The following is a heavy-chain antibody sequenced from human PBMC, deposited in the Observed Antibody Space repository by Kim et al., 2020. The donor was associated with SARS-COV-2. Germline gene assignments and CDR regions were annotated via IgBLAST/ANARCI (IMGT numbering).Heavy chain of an antibody. CDR1: GGSISSSSYY. J-gene: IGHJ4*02. V-gene: IGHV4-39*07. Sequence: SETLSLTCTVSGGSISSSSYYWGWIRQPPGKGLEWIGSIYYSGSTYYNPSLKSRVTISVDTSKNQFSLKLSSVTAADTAVYYCARRIGGRGHFFDYWGQGTRVTVSS. CDR3: ARRIGGRGHFFDY. CDR2: IYYSGST. D-gene: IGHD3-10*01.